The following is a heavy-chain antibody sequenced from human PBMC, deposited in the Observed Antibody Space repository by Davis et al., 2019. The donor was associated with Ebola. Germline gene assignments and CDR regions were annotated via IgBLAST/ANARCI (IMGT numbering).Heavy chain of an antibody. V-gene: IGHV3-30*19. D-gene: IGHD6-19*01. Sequence: GESLKISCAASGFTLSSYGMHWVRQAPGKGLEWVAVIWYDGSNKYYADSVKGRFTISRDNSKNTLYLQMNSLRAEDTAVYYCARGQWLPHDYYFDYWGQGTLVTVSS. CDR1: GFTLSSYG. CDR3: ARGQWLPHDYYFDY. CDR2: IWYDGSNK. J-gene: IGHJ4*02.